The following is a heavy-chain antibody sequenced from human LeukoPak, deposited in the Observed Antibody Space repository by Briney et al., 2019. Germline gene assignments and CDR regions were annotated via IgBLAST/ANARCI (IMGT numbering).Heavy chain of an antibody. Sequence: SETLSLTCTVSGGSISSYYWSWIRQPPGKGLEWIRYIYYSGSTNYNPSLKSRVTISVDTSKNQFSLKLSSVTAADTAVYYCARQGYSSSWYDWFDPWGQGTLVTVSS. CDR2: IYYSGST. J-gene: IGHJ5*02. CDR3: ARQGYSSSWYDWFDP. D-gene: IGHD6-13*01. V-gene: IGHV4-59*08. CDR1: GGSISSYY.